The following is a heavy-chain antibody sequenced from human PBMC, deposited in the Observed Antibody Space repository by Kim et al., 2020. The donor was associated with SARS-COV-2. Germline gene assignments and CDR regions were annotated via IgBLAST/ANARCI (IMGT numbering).Heavy chain of an antibody. CDR3: AKRWLVGTSSDFYFNY. J-gene: IGHJ4*02. D-gene: IGHD5-12*01. V-gene: IGHV3-23*01. Sequence: SVQGRFTISSDNSKNTLYLQMISLRAEDTAVYYCAKRWLVGTSSDFYFNYWGQGTLVTVSS.